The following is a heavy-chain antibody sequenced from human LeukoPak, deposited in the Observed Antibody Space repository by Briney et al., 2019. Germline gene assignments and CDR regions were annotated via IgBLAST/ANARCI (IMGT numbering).Heavy chain of an antibody. Sequence: ASVKVSCKASGGTFSSYAISWVRQAPGQGLEWMGGIIPSFGTANYAQRFQGRVTITTDESTSTAYKELSSLRSEDTAVYYCASSPAVPGVDFDYWGQGTLVTVSS. CDR1: GGTFSSYA. J-gene: IGHJ4*02. CDR2: IIPSFGTA. D-gene: IGHD2-21*01. V-gene: IGHV1-69*05. CDR3: ASSPAVPGVDFDY.